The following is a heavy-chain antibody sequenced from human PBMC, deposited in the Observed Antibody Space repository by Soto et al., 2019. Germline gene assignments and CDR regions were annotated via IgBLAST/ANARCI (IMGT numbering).Heavy chain of an antibody. CDR3: ASGEGVGIAARWASNY. V-gene: IGHV4-30-4*01. CDR1: GGSISSGDYY. CDR2: IYYSGST. D-gene: IGHD6-6*01. J-gene: IGHJ4*02. Sequence: QVQLQESGPGLVKPSQTLSLTCTVSGGSISSGDYYWSWIRQPPGKGLEWIGYIYYSGSTYYNPSLKSRVTISVDTSKNQFSLKLSSVTAADTAVYYCASGEGVGIAARWASNYWGQGTLVTVSS.